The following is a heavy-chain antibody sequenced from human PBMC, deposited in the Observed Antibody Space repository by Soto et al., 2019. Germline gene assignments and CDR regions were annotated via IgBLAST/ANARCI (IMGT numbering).Heavy chain of an antibody. D-gene: IGHD6-19*01. V-gene: IGHV3-30*03. J-gene: IGHJ4*02. Sequence: QVQLVESGGGVVQPGRSLRLSCAASGFSFSNYGMHWARQAPGKGLEWVAGISFDGSNKYHADSVKGRFTISRDNSKNTLYLQMNSLITEHTAVYYCAGGWYFFDYCGQGTLVTVSS. CDR2: ISFDGSNK. CDR1: GFSFSNYG. CDR3: AGGWYFFDY.